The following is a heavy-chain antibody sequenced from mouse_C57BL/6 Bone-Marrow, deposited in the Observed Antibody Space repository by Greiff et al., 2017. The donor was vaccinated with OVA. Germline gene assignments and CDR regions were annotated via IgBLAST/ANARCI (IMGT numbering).Heavy chain of an antibody. Sequence: VKLQESDAELVKPGASVKISCKVSGYTFTDHTIHWMKQRPEQGLEWIGYIYPRDGSTKYNEKFKGKATLTADKSSSTAYMQLNSLTSEDSAVYFCARYYYGSSPAWFAYWGQGTLVTVSA. CDR2: IYPRDGST. CDR3: ARYYYGSSPAWFAY. D-gene: IGHD1-1*01. V-gene: IGHV1-78*01. CDR1: GYTFTDHT. J-gene: IGHJ3*01.